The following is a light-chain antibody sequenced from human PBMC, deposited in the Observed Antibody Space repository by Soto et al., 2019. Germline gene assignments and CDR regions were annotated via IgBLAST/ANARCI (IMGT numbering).Light chain of an antibody. Sequence: QSALTQPASVSGSPGQSITISCTGTSSDVGGYNYVSWYQQHPGKAPKLMIYEVSSRPSGVSNRFSGSKSGNMASLTLSGLQAEDEADYYCSSYTSSSTLVFGGGTQLTVL. CDR1: SSDVGGYNY. CDR3: SSYTSSSTLV. J-gene: IGLJ3*02. CDR2: EVS. V-gene: IGLV2-14*01.